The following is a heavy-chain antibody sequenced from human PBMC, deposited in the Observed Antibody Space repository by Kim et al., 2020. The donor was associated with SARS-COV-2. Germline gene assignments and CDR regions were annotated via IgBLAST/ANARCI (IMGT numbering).Heavy chain of an antibody. Sequence: TNYAAYRQGRFPISRDNAEKTRDLQMNSLTAEDTAVYYCARDVVGADDHWGQGTLVTVSS. D-gene: IGHD2-21*01. CDR2: T. J-gene: IGHJ4*02. CDR3: ARDVVGADDH. V-gene: IGHV3-74*01.